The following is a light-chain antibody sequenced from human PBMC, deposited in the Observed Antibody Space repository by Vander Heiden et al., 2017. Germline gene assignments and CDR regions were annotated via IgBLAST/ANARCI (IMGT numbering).Light chain of an antibody. CDR2: LNSDGSH. Sequence: QLVLTQSPSASASLGASVKLTCPLRSGHSSYAIAWHQQQPDKGPRSLMQLNSDGSHRQGGGIPYSFPSFRPGGGRYLNNSSLPAEGGADYYCQTWGTGIHVFGGGTKLTVL. J-gene: IGLJ3*02. V-gene: IGLV4-69*01. CDR3: QTWGTGIHV. CDR1: SGHSSYA.